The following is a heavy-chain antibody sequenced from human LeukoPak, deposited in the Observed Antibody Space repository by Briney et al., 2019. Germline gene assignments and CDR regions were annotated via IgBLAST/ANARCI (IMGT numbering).Heavy chain of an antibody. CDR3: ARGYCSGGSCCYLDQ. J-gene: IGHJ4*02. V-gene: IGHV4-59*08. CDR1: GGSISGYN. D-gene: IGHD2-15*01. CDR2: IYYSGST. Sequence: SETLSLTCSVSGGSISGYNWNWIRQPPGKGLEWIGYIYYSGSTNYNPSLKSRVTISVDTSKNQFSLKLSSVTAADTAVYYCARGYCSGGSCCYLDQWGQGTLVTVSS.